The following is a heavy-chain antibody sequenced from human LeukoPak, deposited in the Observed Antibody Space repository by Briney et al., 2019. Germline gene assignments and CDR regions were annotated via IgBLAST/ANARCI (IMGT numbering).Heavy chain of an antibody. Sequence: SETLSLTCAVYGGSFSGYYWSWIRQPPGKGLEWIGYIYTSGSTNYNPSLKSRVTISVDTSKNQFSLKLSSVTAADTAVYYCARRRRMGATLDYWGQGTLVTVSS. V-gene: IGHV4-4*09. CDR3: ARRRRMGATLDY. CDR1: GGSFSGYY. J-gene: IGHJ4*02. CDR2: IYTSGST. D-gene: IGHD1-26*01.